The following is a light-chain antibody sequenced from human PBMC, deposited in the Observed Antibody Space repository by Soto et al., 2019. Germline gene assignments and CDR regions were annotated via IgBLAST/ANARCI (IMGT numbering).Light chain of an antibody. CDR1: QGISSY. J-gene: IGKJ2*01. Sequence: AIRMTQSPSSLSASTGDRVTITCRASQGISSYLAWYQQKPGKAPKLLVYAASTLESGVPSRFSASGSGTDFTLTINTLQPEDFATYYCQQSYSALMYTFGQGTKVDI. CDR3: QQSYSALMYT. V-gene: IGKV1-8*01. CDR2: AAS.